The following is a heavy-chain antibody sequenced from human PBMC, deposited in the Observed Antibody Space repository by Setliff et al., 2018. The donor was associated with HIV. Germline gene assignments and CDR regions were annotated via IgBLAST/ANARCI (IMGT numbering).Heavy chain of an antibody. D-gene: IGHD3-22*01. CDR2: IYTSGRT. Sequence: PSETLSLTCTVSGGSISSGGYFWSWVRQPAGKGLEWIGHIYTSGRTNYNPSLKSRVTISVDTSKNQFSLKLTSVTAADTAVYYCARDGFYYVTSGYPGTRWFDPWGQGTLVTVS. V-gene: IGHV4-61*09. CDR1: GGSISSGGYF. CDR3: ARDGFYYVTSGYPGTRWFDP. J-gene: IGHJ5*02.